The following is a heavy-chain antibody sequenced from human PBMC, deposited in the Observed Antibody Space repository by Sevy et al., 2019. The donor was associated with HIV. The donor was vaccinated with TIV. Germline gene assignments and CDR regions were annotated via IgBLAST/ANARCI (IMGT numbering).Heavy chain of an antibody. Sequence: GGSLRLSCAASGFTFSTYSMNWVRQAPGKGLEWVSSISSSSTYIYYADSVKGRFTISRNKAKNSRFLQMNSLKAEDTAVYFCARIDYGDYEITREYYMDVWGKGTTVTVSS. CDR3: ARIDYGDYEITREYYMDV. CDR1: GFTFSTYS. CDR2: ISSSSTYI. J-gene: IGHJ6*03. V-gene: IGHV3-21*01. D-gene: IGHD4-17*01.